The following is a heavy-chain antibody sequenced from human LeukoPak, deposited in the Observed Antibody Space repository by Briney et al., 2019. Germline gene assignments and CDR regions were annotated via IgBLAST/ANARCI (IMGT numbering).Heavy chain of an antibody. CDR2: LSGSGGST. V-gene: IGHV3-23*01. Sequence: GGSLRLSCAASGFNFSSYAMRLVRQAPGKGLEWVSTLSGSGGSTYYADSVKSRFTISRDNSKNALYLQMNSLGAEDTAVYYGAPDMVRGVIRYFDCWGQGTLVTVSS. CDR3: APDMVRGVIRYFDC. CDR1: GFNFSSYA. J-gene: IGHJ4*02. D-gene: IGHD3-10*01.